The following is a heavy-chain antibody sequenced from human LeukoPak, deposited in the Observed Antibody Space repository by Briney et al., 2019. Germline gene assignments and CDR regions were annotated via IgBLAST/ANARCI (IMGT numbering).Heavy chain of an antibody. CDR2: ISYDGSNK. CDR1: GFTFSSYG. D-gene: IGHD6-19*01. Sequence: GRSLRLSCAASGFTFSSYGMHWVRQAPGKGLEWVAVISYDGSNKYYADSVKGRFTISRDNSKNTLYLQMNSLRAEDTTVYYCARGGSIAVAGTFDYWGQGTLVTVSS. J-gene: IGHJ4*02. CDR3: ARGGSIAVAGTFDY. V-gene: IGHV3-30*03.